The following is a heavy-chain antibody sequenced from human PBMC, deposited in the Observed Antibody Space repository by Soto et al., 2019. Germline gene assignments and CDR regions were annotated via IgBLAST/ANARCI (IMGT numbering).Heavy chain of an antibody. CDR2: INPGGGST. D-gene: IGHD2-2*01. CDR1: GYTFTSYY. CDR3: ARGGLGYCISTSCYGFDP. V-gene: IGHV1-46*01. J-gene: IGHJ5*02. Sequence: ASVKVSCKASGYTFTSYYMYWVRQAPGQGLEWMGIINPGGGSTSYAQKFQGRVTMTRDTSTSTVYMELSSLRSEDTAVYYCARGGLGYCISTSCYGFDPWGQGTLVTVSS.